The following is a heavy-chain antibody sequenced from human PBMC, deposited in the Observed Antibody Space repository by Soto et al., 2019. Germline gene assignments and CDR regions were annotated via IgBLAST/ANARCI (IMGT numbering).Heavy chain of an antibody. Sequence: QVQLVESGGGVVQPGRSLRLSCAASGFTFSSYAMHWVRQAPGKGLEWVAVISYDGSNKYYADSVKGRFTISRDNSKNTLYLQMNSLRAEDTAVYYCARDPVAYCGGDCRTFDYWGQGTLVTASS. J-gene: IGHJ4*02. D-gene: IGHD2-21*02. V-gene: IGHV3-30-3*01. CDR3: ARDPVAYCGGDCRTFDY. CDR2: ISYDGSNK. CDR1: GFTFSSYA.